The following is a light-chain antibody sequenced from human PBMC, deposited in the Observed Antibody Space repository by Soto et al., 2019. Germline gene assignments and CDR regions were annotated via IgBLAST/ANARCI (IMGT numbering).Light chain of an antibody. J-gene: IGLJ2*01. CDR1: SSNIGSNT. V-gene: IGLV1-44*01. CDR2: NNN. CDR3: AAWDDSRNGPVV. Sequence: QSVLTQPPSASGTPGQRITISCSGSSSNIGSNTVNWYQQLQGTTPTHLIFNNNQQPSGVPDRCSGSKSGTSASPPISGLQSEDEADDYCAAWDDSRNGPVVFGGGTKLTVL.